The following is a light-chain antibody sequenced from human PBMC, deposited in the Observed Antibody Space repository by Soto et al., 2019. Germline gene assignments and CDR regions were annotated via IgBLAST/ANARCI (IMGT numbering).Light chain of an antibody. CDR1: QSISTW. V-gene: IGKV1-5*03. J-gene: IGKJ1*01. Sequence: DIQMTQSPSSLSASVGDRVTITCRASQSISTWLAWFQQKSGKAPKLLIYRASSLEGGAPSRFSGSGSGTEFTLTIRSLQPDDFATYYCQQYDDYPWTFGQGTKVDIK. CDR2: RAS. CDR3: QQYDDYPWT.